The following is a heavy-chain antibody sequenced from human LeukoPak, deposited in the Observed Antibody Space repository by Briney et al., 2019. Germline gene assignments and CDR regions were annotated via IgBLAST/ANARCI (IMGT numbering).Heavy chain of an antibody. D-gene: IGHD2-15*01. J-gene: IGHJ5*02. CDR3: ARRVLAWRAFDR. V-gene: IGHV1-2*06. Sequence: ASVKVSCKASGGTFSSYAISWVRQAPGQGLEWMGRINPNSGGTNYAQKFQGRVTMTRDTSISTAYMELSRLRSDDTAVYYCARRVLAWRAFDRWGQGTLVTVSS. CDR1: GGTFSSYA. CDR2: INPNSGGT.